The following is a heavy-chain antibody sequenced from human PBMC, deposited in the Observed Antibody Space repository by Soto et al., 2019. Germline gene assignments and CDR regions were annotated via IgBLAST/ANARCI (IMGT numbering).Heavy chain of an antibody. V-gene: IGHV3-23*01. CDR1: GFTFSSNA. D-gene: IGHD7-27*01. Sequence: EVQLLESGGGLVQPGGSLRLSCVASGFTFSSNAMSWVRQAPGKGLEWVSHSTSGSGGGTYYVDSVKGRFTISRDNGKNTLYMQMNSRRVEDTAVYYCGKGTWGAFNIWGHGTGVTVSS. CDR2: TSGSGGGT. CDR3: GKGTWGAFNI. J-gene: IGHJ3*02.